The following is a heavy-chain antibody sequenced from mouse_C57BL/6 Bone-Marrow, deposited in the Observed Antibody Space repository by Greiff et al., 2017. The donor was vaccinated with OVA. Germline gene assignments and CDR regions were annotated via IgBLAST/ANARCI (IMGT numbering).Heavy chain of an antibody. D-gene: IGHD6-1*01. CDR1: GYTFTSYW. V-gene: IGHV1-69*01. CDR2: IDPSDSYT. Sequence: QVQLKQPGAELVMPGASVKLSCKASGYTFTSYWMHWVKQRPGQGLEWIGEIDPSDSYTNYNQKFKGKSTLTEDKSSSTAYMQLSSLTSEDSAVYYCARSLYVEMAYWGQGTLVTVSA. CDR3: ARSLYVEMAY. J-gene: IGHJ3*01.